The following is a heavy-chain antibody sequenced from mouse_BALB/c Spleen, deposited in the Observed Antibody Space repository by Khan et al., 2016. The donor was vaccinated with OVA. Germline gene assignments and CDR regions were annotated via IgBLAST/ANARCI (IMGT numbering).Heavy chain of an antibody. CDR1: DYSITSDYA. CDR3: ARDGSRYNYAMDY. CDR2: INYSGST. J-gene: IGHJ4*01. D-gene: IGHD2-3*01. V-gene: IGHV3-2*02. Sequence: VQLKESGPGLVKPSQSLSLTCTVTDYSITSDYAWNWIRQFPGNKLEWMGYINYSGSTNYNPALKSRISITRDTSKNQFFLQLNSVTTADTATYYCARDGSRYNYAMDYWGQGTSVTVSS.